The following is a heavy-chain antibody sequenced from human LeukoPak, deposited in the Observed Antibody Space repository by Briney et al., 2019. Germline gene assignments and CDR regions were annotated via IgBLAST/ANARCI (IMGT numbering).Heavy chain of an antibody. CDR2: VNPQGSAT. CDR3: ARARWSSTGWFLGY. CDR1: GFTFSTYW. D-gene: IGHD6-19*01. Sequence: GESLRLSCAASGFTFSTYWMHWVRQAPGKGLVWVSRVNPQGSATTYTDSVKGRFTISRDNAKDVLHLQMDNLRAEDTAVYYCARARWSSTGWFLGYWGQGTLVTVSS. J-gene: IGHJ4*02. V-gene: IGHV3-74*03.